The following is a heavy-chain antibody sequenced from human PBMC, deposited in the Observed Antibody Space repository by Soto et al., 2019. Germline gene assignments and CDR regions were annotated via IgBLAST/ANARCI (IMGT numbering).Heavy chain of an antibody. V-gene: IGHV5-51*01. Sequence: GESLKISCKGSGYTFTNYWIGWVRQMPGKGLEWMGIIYPGDSDTKYNPSFQGQVTISADKSITTTYLRWTSLKASDTAIYYCAASIFYYGMDVWGRGTTVTVSS. CDR2: IYPGDSDT. J-gene: IGHJ6*02. CDR3: AASIFYYGMDV. CDR1: GYTFTNYW.